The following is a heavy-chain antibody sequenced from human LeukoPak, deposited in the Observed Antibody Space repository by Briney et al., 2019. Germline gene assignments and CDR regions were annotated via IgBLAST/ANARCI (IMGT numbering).Heavy chain of an antibody. J-gene: IGHJ4*02. Sequence: GGSLRLSCTASGFTFSSYAMNWVRQAPGKGLEWVSYISGDSSDKFYADSVKGRFTISRDNAKNSLYLQMNSLRDEDTAVYYCARSVNYFDYWGQGTLVTVSS. CDR1: GFTFSSYA. CDR2: ISGDSSDK. D-gene: IGHD2/OR15-2a*01. CDR3: ARSVNYFDY. V-gene: IGHV3-48*02.